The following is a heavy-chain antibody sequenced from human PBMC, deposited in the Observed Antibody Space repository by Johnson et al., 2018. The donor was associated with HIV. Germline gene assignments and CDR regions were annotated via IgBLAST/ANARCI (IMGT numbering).Heavy chain of an antibody. CDR2: IKQDGSEK. D-gene: IGHD1-26*01. CDR3: AKESKWESRTPHAFDL. CDR1: GFTFSSYG. V-gene: IGHV3-7*01. Sequence: VQLVESGGGVVQPGRSLRLSCAASGFTFSSYGMHWVRKAPGKGLEWVANIKQDGSEKYYVDSVKGRFTISRDNAKNSLYLQMKSLRPEDTAIYYCAKESKWESRTPHAFDLWGQGTMVTVSS. J-gene: IGHJ3*01.